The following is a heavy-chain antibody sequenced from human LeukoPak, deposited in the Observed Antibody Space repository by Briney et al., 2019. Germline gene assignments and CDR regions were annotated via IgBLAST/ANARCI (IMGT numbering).Heavy chain of an antibody. V-gene: IGHV3-43*01. J-gene: IGHJ4*02. Sequence: GGSLRLSCEASGFTFDDSTMHWVRQAPGKGLEWVSLISWDSGSTYYADSVKGRFIISRDNTKNSLYLQMNSLRSEDTALYYCTKDSSVTHFDYWGQGTLVTVSS. CDR2: ISWDSGST. CDR1: GFTFDDST. CDR3: TKDSSVTHFDY. D-gene: IGHD4-17*01.